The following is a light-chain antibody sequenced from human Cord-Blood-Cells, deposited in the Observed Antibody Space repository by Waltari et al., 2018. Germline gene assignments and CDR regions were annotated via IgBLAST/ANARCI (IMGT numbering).Light chain of an antibody. V-gene: IGKV3-15*01. Sequence: EIVMTQSPATLSVSPGERATLSCRASQSVSSNLAWYQQKPGQAPRLLIYGASTRATGIPARFSGSGSGTEFTLTISSLQSEDFAVYYCQQYNNWPPLASYTFGQGTKLEIK. J-gene: IGKJ2*01. CDR1: QSVSSN. CDR2: GAS. CDR3: QQYNNWPPLASYT.